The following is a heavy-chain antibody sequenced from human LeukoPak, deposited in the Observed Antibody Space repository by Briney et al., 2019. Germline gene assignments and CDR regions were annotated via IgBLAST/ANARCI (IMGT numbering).Heavy chain of an antibody. CDR2: ISWNSGSI. CDR3: AKDISRITMIVVGAFDT. V-gene: IGHV3-9*01. J-gene: IGHJ3*02. D-gene: IGHD3-22*01. Sequence: GGSLRLSCAASGFTFDDYAMYWVRQAPGKGLEWVSGISWNSGSIGYADSVKGRFTISRDNAKNSLYLQMNSLRAEDTALYYCAKDISRITMIVVGAFDTWGQGTMVTVSS. CDR1: GFTFDDYA.